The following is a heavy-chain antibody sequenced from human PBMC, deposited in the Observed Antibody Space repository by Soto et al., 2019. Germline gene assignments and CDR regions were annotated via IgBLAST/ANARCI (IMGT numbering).Heavy chain of an antibody. CDR1: GDSVSSNSAA. Sequence: PSQTLSLTCAISGDSVSSNSAAWNWIRQSPSRGLEWLGRTYFRSKWSNDYAVSVEGRITINPDTFKNQFSLQLNSLTPEDTGVYYCARGYAFDVWGQGTMVTVSS. CDR3: ARGYAFDV. V-gene: IGHV6-1*01. J-gene: IGHJ3*01. CDR2: TYFRSKWSN.